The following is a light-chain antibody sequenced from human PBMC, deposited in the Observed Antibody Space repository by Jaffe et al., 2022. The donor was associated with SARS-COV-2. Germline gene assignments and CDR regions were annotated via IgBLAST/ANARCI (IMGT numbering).Light chain of an antibody. CDR3: MQALQT. CDR2: LGS. J-gene: IGKJ4*01. V-gene: IGKV2-28*01. CDR1: QSLLHSNGYNY. Sequence: DIVMTQSPLSLPVTPGEPASISCRSSQSLLHSNGYNYLDWYLQKPGQSPQLLIYLGSNRASGVPDRFSGSGSGTDFTLKISRVEAEDVGVYYCMQALQTLGGGTKVEIK.